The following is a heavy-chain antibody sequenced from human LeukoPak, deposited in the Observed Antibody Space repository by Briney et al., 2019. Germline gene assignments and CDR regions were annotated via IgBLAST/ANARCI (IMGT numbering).Heavy chain of an antibody. Sequence: ASVKVSCKASGYTFTSYYVHWVRQAPGEGLEWMGIINPSGGSTSYAQKFQGRVTMTRDMSTSTVYMELSSLRSEDTAVYHCARVAAEVVGLPGVIGFGWLRRDYYYMDVWGKGTTVTVS. CDR1: GYTFTSYY. CDR2: INPSGGST. CDR3: ARVAAEVVGLPGVIGFGWLRRDYYYMDV. V-gene: IGHV1-46*01. D-gene: IGHD2-2*02. J-gene: IGHJ6*03.